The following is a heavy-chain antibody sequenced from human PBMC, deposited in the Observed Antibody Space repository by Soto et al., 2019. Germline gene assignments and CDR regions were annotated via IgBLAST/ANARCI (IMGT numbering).Heavy chain of an antibody. CDR1: GDSISNLDYF. J-gene: IGHJ5*01. D-gene: IGHD7-27*01. CDR3: ARGRYCLTGRCFPNWFDS. CDR2: IYKSATT. V-gene: IGHV4-30-4*01. Sequence: SETLSLTCSVSGDSISNLDYFWAWIRQPPGQALEYIGYIYKSATTYSNPSFESRVAISADTSKSQFSLNVTSVTAADTAVYFCARGRYCLTGRCFPNWFDSWGQGALVTVSS.